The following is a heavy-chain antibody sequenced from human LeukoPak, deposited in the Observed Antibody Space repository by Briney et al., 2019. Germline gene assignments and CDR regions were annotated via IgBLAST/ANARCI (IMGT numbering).Heavy chain of an antibody. J-gene: IGHJ4*02. V-gene: IGHV1-3*01. CDR3: ARPITGYDN. CDR1: GYTFTNYA. Sequence: ASVKVSCKASGYTFTNYALHWVRQAPGQRLEWMGWINAGSGNTKYSQKFQGRVTITRDTSATTVYMALSSLSSEDTAVYYCARPITGYDNWGQGTLVTVSS. CDR2: INAGSGNT. D-gene: IGHD5-12*01.